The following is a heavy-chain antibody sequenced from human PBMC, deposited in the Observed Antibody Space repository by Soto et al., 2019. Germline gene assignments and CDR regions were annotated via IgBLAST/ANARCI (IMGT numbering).Heavy chain of an antibody. J-gene: IGHJ4*02. V-gene: IGHV1-69*01. D-gene: IGHD5-12*01. CDR2: IIPVFGTT. CDR3: ARGPPRDSGYDVMASFDY. CDR1: GGPFSNFA. Sequence: QVQLVQSGAEVKKPGSSVKVSCKTSGGPFSNFAISWVRQAPGQGLEWIGGIIPVFGTTNYAQKFQGRVTITAGESTTTAHMELSSLRSEDTAVYYCARGPPRDSGYDVMASFDYWGQGTVVTVSS.